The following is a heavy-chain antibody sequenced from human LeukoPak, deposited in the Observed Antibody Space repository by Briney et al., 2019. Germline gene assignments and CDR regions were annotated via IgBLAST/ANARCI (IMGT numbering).Heavy chain of an antibody. V-gene: IGHV4-59*01. Sequence: SETLSLTCTVSGGSISSYYWSWIRPPPGKGLEWIGYIYYNGNTNYNPSLKSRVTISVDTSKNQFSLKLSSVTAADTAVYYCARGGAKFSYWGQGTLVTVSS. J-gene: IGHJ4*02. CDR2: IYYNGNT. CDR1: GGSISSYY. D-gene: IGHD3-16*01. CDR3: ARGGAKFSY.